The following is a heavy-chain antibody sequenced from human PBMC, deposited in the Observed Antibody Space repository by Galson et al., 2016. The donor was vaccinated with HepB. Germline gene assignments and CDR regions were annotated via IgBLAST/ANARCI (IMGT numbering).Heavy chain of an antibody. V-gene: IGHV3-30*18. CDR3: AKEVGVDCTNGVCYRGYLDS. D-gene: IGHD2-8*01. Sequence: SLRLSCAASGFTFSQRGMHWVRQAPGKGLEWVAADSMDGRRKFYADSVKGRFTISRDNSKNTLYLQMNSLRPEDMAVYYCAKEVGVDCTNGVCYRGYLDSWGQGTLVSVSS. CDR2: DSMDGRRK. J-gene: IGHJ4*02. CDR1: GFTFSQRG.